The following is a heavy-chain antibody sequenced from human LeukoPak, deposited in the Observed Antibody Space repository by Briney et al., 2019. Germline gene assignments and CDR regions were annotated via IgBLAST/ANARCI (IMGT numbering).Heavy chain of an antibody. Sequence: GGSLRLSCVVSGFTFSSCGMSWVRLPPGKGLEWVSVINGSGDNTYYADSVKSRFTVSRDNSKNTLYLQMNSLRGEDTALYYCAKGPYGNSIYYGMDVWGQGTSVTVSS. CDR3: AKGPYGNSIYYGMDV. CDR2: INGSGDNT. V-gene: IGHV3-23*01. J-gene: IGHJ6*02. D-gene: IGHD5-24*01. CDR1: GFTFSSCG.